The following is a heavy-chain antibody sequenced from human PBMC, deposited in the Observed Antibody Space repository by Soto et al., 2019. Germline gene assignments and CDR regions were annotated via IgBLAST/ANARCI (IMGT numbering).Heavy chain of an antibody. J-gene: IGHJ1*01. CDR1: GFTFSTYW. D-gene: IGHD3-10*01. V-gene: IGHV3-74*01. CDR3: SREYYSSGTH. CDR2: ISESGDIT. Sequence: GGSLRLSCAASGFTFSTYWMQWVRQVPGEGLVWVSSISESGDITVYADSVKGRFTISRDNAKNTLYLQMDGLRVEDTAIYYCSREYYSSGTHWGQGTLVTVSS.